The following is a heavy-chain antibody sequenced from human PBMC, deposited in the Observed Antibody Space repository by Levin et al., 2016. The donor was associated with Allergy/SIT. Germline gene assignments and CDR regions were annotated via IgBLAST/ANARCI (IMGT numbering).Heavy chain of an antibody. V-gene: IGHV1-18*01. D-gene: IGHD1/OR15-1a*01. CDR1: GYTFTTYG. CDR2: VSAYNGNT. CDR3: ARVIDGNSPFAFDP. J-gene: IGHJ3*01. Sequence: ASVKVSCKASGYTFTTYGITWVRQAPGQGLEWMGWVSAYNGNTNYVEKFQGRVTLTADTATTTAYMELRSLRYDDTAVYYCARVIDGNSPFAFDPWGQGTMVTVSS.